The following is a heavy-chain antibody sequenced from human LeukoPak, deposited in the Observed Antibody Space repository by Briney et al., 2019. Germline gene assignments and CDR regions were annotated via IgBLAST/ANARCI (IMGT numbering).Heavy chain of an antibody. D-gene: IGHD3-10*01. Sequence: GGSLRLSCAASGFTFSSYWMSWVRQAPGKGLEWVANIKQDGSEKYYVDSVKGRFTISRDNAKNSLYLQMNSLRAEDTAVYYCARDLGYYGSGSYSAGPSMELNWFDPWGQGTLVTVSS. CDR1: GFTFSSYW. CDR3: ARDLGYYGSGSYSAGPSMELNWFDP. V-gene: IGHV3-7*01. J-gene: IGHJ5*02. CDR2: IKQDGSEK.